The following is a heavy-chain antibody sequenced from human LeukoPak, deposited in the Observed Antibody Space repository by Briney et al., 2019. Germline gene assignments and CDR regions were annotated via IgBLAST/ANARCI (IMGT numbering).Heavy chain of an antibody. D-gene: IGHD3-9*01. CDR1: DFTLSDYY. CDR2: IVGNGVST. V-gene: IGHV3-23*01. Sequence: PGGSLRLSCAASDFTLSDYYMTWIRQAPGKGLEWVSAIVGNGVSTYYADSVQGRFTISRDNSKNTLYLQMNSLRAEDTALYYCTKWGDYDGSTGYYDSDYWGQGTLVTVSS. J-gene: IGHJ4*02. CDR3: TKWGDYDGSTGYYDSDY.